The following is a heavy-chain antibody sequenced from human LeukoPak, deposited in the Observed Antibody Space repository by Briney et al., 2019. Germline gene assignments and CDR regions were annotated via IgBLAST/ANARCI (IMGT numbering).Heavy chain of an antibody. CDR3: ARGDRGVDP. Sequence: PETLSLTCTVSGGSISPYYWSWIRQPPGRGLEWIGFIHYSGTTNYNPSLKSQVTMSVDTSKNQFSLRLTSVTAADTARYYCARGDRGVDPWGQGALVTVSS. V-gene: IGHV4-59*01. CDR2: IHYSGTT. D-gene: IGHD3-16*01. CDR1: GGSISPYY. J-gene: IGHJ5*02.